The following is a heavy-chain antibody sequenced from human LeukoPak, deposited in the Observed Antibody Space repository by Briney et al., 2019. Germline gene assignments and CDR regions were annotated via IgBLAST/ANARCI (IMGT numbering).Heavy chain of an antibody. D-gene: IGHD6-6*01. J-gene: IGHJ4*02. CDR2: ITGSSSYI. CDR3: ASGFSSSPYFDY. Sequence: GGSLRLSCAASGFTVSSNYMNWVRRAPGKGLEWVSFITGSSSYIYYTDSVKGRFTISRDNAKNSLFLQMNSLRDEDTAVYYYASGFSSSPYFDYWGQGTLVTVSS. CDR1: GFTVSSNY. V-gene: IGHV3-21*01.